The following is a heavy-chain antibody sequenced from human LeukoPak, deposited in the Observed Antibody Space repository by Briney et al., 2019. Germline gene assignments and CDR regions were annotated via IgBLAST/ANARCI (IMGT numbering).Heavy chain of an antibody. CDR2: IYSGGST. V-gene: IGHV3-53*01. Sequence: GGSLRLSCAASGSTVSSNYMSWVRQAPGKGLEWVSVIYSGGSTYYADSGKGRFTISRDNTKNTLYLQMNSLRAEDTTVYYCARDSGLTTQDYWRQGTLVTVSS. CDR3: ARDSGLTTQDY. J-gene: IGHJ4*02. D-gene: IGHD4-11*01. CDR1: GSTVSSNY.